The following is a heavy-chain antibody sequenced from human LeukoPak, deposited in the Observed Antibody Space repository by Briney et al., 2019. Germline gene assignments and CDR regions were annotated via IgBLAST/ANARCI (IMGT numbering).Heavy chain of an antibody. J-gene: IGHJ4*02. CDR3: AKDSRIQLWLGLFDY. CDR2: ISYDGSNK. V-gene: IGHV3-30*18. Sequence: PGGSLRLSCVASGFTFSSYGMHWVRQAPGKGLEWVAVISYDGSNKYYADSVKGRFTISRDNSKNTLYLQMNSLRAEDTAVYYCAKDSRIQLWLGLFDYWGQGTLVTVSS. D-gene: IGHD5-18*01. CDR1: GFTFSSYG.